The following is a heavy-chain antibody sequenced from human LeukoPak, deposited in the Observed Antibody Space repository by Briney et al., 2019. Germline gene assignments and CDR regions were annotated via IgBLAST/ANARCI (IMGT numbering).Heavy chain of an antibody. CDR1: GYSFTNYW. V-gene: IGHV5-51*01. CDR3: ARLPPTTYCTSTSCYTLHFDY. CDR2: IYLGDSDT. Sequence: GESLKISCKGSGYSFTNYWIGWVRQMPGKGLEWMGIIYLGDSDTRYSPSFQGQVTISADKSISTAYLQWSSLKASDTAMYYCARLPPTTYCTSTSCYTLHFDYWGQGTLVTVSS. J-gene: IGHJ4*02. D-gene: IGHD2-2*02.